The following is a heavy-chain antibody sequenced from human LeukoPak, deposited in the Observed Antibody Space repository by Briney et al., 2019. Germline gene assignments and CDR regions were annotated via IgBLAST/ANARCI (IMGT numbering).Heavy chain of an antibody. D-gene: IGHD2-2*01. Sequence: PGGSLRLSCAASRFTFSSYGMHWVRQAPGKGLEWVAFIRYDGSNKYYADPVKGRFTISRDNSKNTLYLQMNSLRAEDTAVYYCAKDPTFLDLGYCSSTSCYHHYFDYWGQGTLVTVSS. J-gene: IGHJ4*02. V-gene: IGHV3-30*02. CDR1: RFTFSSYG. CDR2: IRYDGSNK. CDR3: AKDPTFLDLGYCSSTSCYHHYFDY.